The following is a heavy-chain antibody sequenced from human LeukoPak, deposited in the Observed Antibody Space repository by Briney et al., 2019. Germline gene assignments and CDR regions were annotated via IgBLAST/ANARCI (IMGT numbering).Heavy chain of an antibody. V-gene: IGHV1-2*02. CDR2: INLNSGGT. CDR1: GYTFTGYY. Sequence: ASVKVSCKASGYTFTGYYMHWVRQAPGQGLEWMGWINLNSGGTNYAQKFQGRVTMTRDTSISTAYMELSRLRSDDTAVYYCARAVLLGTDFDYWGQGTLVTISS. D-gene: IGHD5-18*01. J-gene: IGHJ4*02. CDR3: ARAVLLGTDFDY.